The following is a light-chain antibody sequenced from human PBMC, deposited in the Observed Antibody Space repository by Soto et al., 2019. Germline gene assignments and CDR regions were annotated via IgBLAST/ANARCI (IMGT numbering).Light chain of an antibody. CDR1: SSNIGSNA. Sequence: QSVLTQPPSVSEAPRQRVSISCSGSSSNIGSNAVNWYQQLPGKAPKLLIYYDDLLPSGVSGRFSGSMSGTSGSLAISGHQSEDGADYYCAAWDDSLNGVVFGGGTKLTVL. J-gene: IGLJ2*01. CDR3: AAWDDSLNGVV. CDR2: YDD. V-gene: IGLV1-36*01.